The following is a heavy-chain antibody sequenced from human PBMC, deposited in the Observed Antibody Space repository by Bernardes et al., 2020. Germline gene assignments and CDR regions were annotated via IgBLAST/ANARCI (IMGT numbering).Heavy chain of an antibody. J-gene: IGHJ4*02. CDR3: ARAGRYCSGGNCYSASAY. Sequence: ASVKVSCMASGYTFTSYDINWVRQATGQGLEWMGWMNPNSGNTGYAQKFQGRVTMTRKTSISTAYMELSSLRSEDTAVYYCARAGRYCSGGNCYSASAYWGQGTLVTVSS. D-gene: IGHD2-15*01. V-gene: IGHV1-8*01. CDR2: MNPNSGNT. CDR1: GYTFTSYD.